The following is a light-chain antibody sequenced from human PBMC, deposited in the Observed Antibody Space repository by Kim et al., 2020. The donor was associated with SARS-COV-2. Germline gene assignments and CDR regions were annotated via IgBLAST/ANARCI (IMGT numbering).Light chain of an antibody. CDR3: SSYAGSNNLV. CDR1: SSDVGGYNY. Sequence: GQSVTISCTGTSSDVGGYNYVSWYQQHPGKAPKLMIYEVSKRPSGVPDRFSGSKSGNTASLTVSGPQAEDEADYYCSSYAGSNNLVFGGGTKLTVL. J-gene: IGLJ2*01. CDR2: EVS. V-gene: IGLV2-8*01.